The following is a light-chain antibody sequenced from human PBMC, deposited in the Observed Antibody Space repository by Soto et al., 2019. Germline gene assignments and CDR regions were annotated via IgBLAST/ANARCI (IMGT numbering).Light chain of an antibody. J-gene: IGLJ1*01. Sequence: QSALTQPPSASGSPGQLVTISCTGTSSDVGGYNFVSWYQQHPGKAPKLMIYEVTKRPSGVPDRFSGSKSGNTASLTVSGLQAEDEADYYCSSYAGSNNWGVFGTGTKLTVL. CDR2: EVT. CDR1: SSDVGGYNF. V-gene: IGLV2-8*01. CDR3: SSYAGSNNWGV.